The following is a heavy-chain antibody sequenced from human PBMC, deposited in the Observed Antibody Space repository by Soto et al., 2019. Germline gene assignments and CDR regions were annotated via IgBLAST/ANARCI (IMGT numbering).Heavy chain of an antibody. V-gene: IGHV1-2*02. Sequence: ASVKVSCKASGYTFTGYYMHWVRQAPGQGLEWMGWINPNSGGTNYAQKFQGRVTMTRDTSISTAYMELSRLRSDDTAVYYCATSWELPSNCFDPWGQGTLATVSS. CDR3: ATSWELPSNCFDP. CDR2: INPNSGGT. D-gene: IGHD1-26*01. J-gene: IGHJ5*02. CDR1: GYTFTGYY.